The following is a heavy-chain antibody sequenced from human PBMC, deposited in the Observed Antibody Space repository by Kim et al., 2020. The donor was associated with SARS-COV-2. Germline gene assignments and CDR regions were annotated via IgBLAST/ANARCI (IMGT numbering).Heavy chain of an antibody. V-gene: IGHV3-21*01. CDR3: ASGWFGQVGDY. CDR2: ITVSSTHI. J-gene: IGHJ4*02. CDR1: GFTFNTYT. D-gene: IGHD3-10*01. Sequence: GGSLRLSCVASGFTFNTYTMDWVRQAPGKGLEWVSSITVSSTHIYYADAVKGRVTISSDNARNSVYLQMNSLSVDDTAVYYCASGWFGQVGDYWGQGTRVTVSS.